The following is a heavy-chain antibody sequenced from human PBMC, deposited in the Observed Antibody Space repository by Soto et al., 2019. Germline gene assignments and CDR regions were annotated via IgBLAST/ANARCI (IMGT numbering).Heavy chain of an antibody. D-gene: IGHD1-26*01. Sequence: SETLSLTCAVSGYSISSGYHWGWIRQPPGKGLEWLGSVHHSGSTYYNPSLKSRLTISVDKSKNQFSLNLTSVTAGDTAVYYCAKKSGVGATWYFDYWGQGTLVTVSS. CDR3: AKKSGVGATWYFDY. V-gene: IGHV4-38-2*01. CDR2: VHHSGST. CDR1: GYSISSGYH. J-gene: IGHJ4*02.